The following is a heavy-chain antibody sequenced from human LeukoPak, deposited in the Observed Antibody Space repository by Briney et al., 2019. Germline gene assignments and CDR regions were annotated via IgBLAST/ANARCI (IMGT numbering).Heavy chain of an antibody. CDR2: ISAYNGNT. J-gene: IGHJ4*02. CDR1: GYTFTSYG. Sequence: ASVKVSCKASGYTFTSYGISWVRQAPGQGLEWMGWISAYNGNTNYAQKLQGRVTMTTDTSTSTAYMELRSLRSDDTAVYYCARDLTGEIGGTPIFDYWGQGTLVTVSS. CDR3: ARDLTGEIGGTPIFDY. V-gene: IGHV1-18*01. D-gene: IGHD7-27*01.